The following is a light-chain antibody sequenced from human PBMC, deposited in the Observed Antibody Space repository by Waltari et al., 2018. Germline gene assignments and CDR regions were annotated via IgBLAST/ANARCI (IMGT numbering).Light chain of an antibody. CDR1: QSITNK. CDR2: GAS. J-gene: IGKJ2*01. Sequence: DTVMTQSPATLSVSPGERATLSCRASQSITNKLAWYQHKPGQAPRLLMYGASTRATGIPARFSGIGSGTDFTLTISSLQSEDFAVYYCQQYNSWPYTFGQGTKLEL. CDR3: QQYNSWPYT. V-gene: IGKV3-15*01.